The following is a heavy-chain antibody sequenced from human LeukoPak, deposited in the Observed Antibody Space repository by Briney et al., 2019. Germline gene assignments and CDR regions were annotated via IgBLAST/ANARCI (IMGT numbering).Heavy chain of an antibody. V-gene: IGHV4-4*02. D-gene: IGHD1-7*01. CDR3: ARDSGLELRRHYYYMDV. Sequence: MPSETLSLTCAVSGGSISSSNWWSWVRQPPGKGLEWIGEIYHSGSTNYNPSLKSRVTISVDKSKNQFSLKLSSVTAADTAVYYCARDSGLELRRHYYYMDVWGKGTTVTVSS. CDR1: GGSISSSNW. CDR2: IYHSGST. J-gene: IGHJ6*03.